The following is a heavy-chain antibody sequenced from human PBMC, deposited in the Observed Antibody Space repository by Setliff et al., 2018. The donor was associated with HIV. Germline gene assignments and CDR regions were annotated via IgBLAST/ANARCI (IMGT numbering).Heavy chain of an antibody. J-gene: IGHJ4*02. CDR1: GYTFTDYH. Sequence: GASVKVSCKASGYTFTDYHIHWVRQAPGQGLEWMGWISAYNGNTNYAQKFQGRVTITRDTSANTAYMELSSLRSEDTAVYYCARGSCSGCYLSDYWGLGTLVTVSS. D-gene: IGHD6-19*01. CDR2: ISAYNGNT. V-gene: IGHV1-18*04. CDR3: ARGSCSGCYLSDY.